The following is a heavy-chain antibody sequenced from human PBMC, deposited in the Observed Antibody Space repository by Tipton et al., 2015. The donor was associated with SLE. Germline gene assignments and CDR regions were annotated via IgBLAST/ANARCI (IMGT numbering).Heavy chain of an antibody. J-gene: IGHJ4*02. CDR2: IWYDGSNK. CDR1: GFTFSTSA. Sequence: LSLTCAASGFTFSTSAMHWVRQAPGKGLEWVAVIWYDGSNKFYADSVKGRFTIPRDNSKNTVSLQMNSLRVEDTAVYFCARGRGGEFLDYWGQGTLVTVSS. CDR3: ARGRGGEFLDY. D-gene: IGHD3-16*01. V-gene: IGHV3-33*01.